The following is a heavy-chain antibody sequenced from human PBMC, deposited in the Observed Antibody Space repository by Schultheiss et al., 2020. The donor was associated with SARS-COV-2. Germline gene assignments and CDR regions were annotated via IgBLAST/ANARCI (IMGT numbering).Heavy chain of an antibody. CDR1: GGSISSYF. J-gene: IGHJ5*02. Sequence: SETLSLTCTVSGGSISSYFWSWIRQPPGKGLEWIACISNSGTINYNPSLESRVTISVDTSKNQFSLKLSSVTAADTAVYYCARGGRSSGWYVVNWFDPWGQGTLVTVSS. CDR2: ISNSGTI. D-gene: IGHD6-19*01. CDR3: ARGGRSSGWYVVNWFDP. V-gene: IGHV4-59*01.